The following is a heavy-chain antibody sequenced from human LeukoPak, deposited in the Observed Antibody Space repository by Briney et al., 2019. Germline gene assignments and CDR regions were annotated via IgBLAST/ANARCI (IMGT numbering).Heavy chain of an antibody. J-gene: IGHJ5*02. CDR3: ARDSHNYGAAGGGPPWFDP. CDR1: GYTFTSYA. Sequence: ASVKVSCKASGYTFTSYAMNWVRQAPGQGLEWMGWINTNTGNPTYAQGFTGRFVFYLDTSVSTAYLQISSLKAEDTAVYYCARDSHNYGAAGGGPPWFDPWGQGTLVTVSS. CDR2: INTNTGNP. V-gene: IGHV7-4-1*02. D-gene: IGHD6-13*01.